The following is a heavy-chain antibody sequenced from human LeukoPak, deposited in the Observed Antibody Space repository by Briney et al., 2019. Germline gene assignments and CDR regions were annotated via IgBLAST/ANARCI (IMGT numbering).Heavy chain of an antibody. Sequence: GGSLRLSCEASGFTFSSYGMSWVRQAPGKGLEWVSSISSSSSTIYYADSVKGRFTISRDNAKNSLYLQMNSLRAEDTAVYYCARPDTAMALDAFDIWGQGTMVTVSS. CDR1: GFTFSSYG. V-gene: IGHV3-48*04. CDR3: ARPDTAMALDAFDI. CDR2: ISSSSSTI. J-gene: IGHJ3*02. D-gene: IGHD5-18*01.